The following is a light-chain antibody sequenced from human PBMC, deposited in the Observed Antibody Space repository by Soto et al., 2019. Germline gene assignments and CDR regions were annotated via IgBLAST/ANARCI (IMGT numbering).Light chain of an antibody. Sequence: QSVVTQPPSVSGTPGQGVIISCSNVGRHEVSWYQQVPGMAPKLLVYRTDHRPSGVPDRFSGSKSGTSASLAISGLQSEDESYYYCASWDDMLSGPVLGGGTKLTVL. CDR1: NVGRHE. CDR3: ASWDDMLSGPV. J-gene: IGLJ2*01. V-gene: IGLV1-44*01. CDR2: RTD.